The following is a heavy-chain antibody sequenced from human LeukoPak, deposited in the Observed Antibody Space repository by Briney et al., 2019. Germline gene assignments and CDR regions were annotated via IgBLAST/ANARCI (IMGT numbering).Heavy chain of an antibody. V-gene: IGHV3-23*01. CDR3: AKARKGYTSNCFDS. CDR2: ICGSGAST. Sequence: GGSLRLPCAASGFSFGGYAMSWVPQAPGKGWEWVSGICGSGASTYYADDVRGRFTISRDTSTNTLHLQMNSLRVGDTAVYYCAKARKGYTSNCFDSWGQGTVVSVSS. J-gene: IGHJ4*02. D-gene: IGHD6-13*01. CDR1: GFSFGGYA.